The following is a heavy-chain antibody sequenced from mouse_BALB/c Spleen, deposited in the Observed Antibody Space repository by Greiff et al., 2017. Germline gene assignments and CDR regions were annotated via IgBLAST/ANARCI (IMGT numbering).Heavy chain of an antibody. CDR3: ARRGYGPSFDY. CDR2: INPSNGRT. J-gene: IGHJ2*01. V-gene: IGHV1S81*02. Sequence: VQLQQPGAELVKPGASVKLSCKASGYTFTSYWMHWVKQRPGQGLEWIGEINPSNGRTNYNEKFKSKATLTVDKSSSTAYMQLSSLTSEDSAVYYCARRGYGPSFDYWGQGTTLTVSS. CDR1: GYTFTSYW. D-gene: IGHD1-2*01.